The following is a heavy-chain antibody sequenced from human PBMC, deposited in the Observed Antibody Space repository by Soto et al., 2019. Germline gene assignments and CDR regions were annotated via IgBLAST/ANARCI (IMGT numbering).Heavy chain of an antibody. J-gene: IGHJ6*02. D-gene: IGHD2-21*02. Sequence: PGESLKISCKGSGYSFTSYWIGWVRQMPGKGLEWMGIIYPGDSDTRYSPSFQGQVTISADKSISTAYLQWSSLRAEDTAVYYCARARRGDLVVTAFYYYYGMDVWGQGTTVTVSS. CDR3: ARARRGDLVVTAFYYYYGMDV. CDR2: IYPGDSDT. CDR1: GYSFTSYW. V-gene: IGHV5-51*01.